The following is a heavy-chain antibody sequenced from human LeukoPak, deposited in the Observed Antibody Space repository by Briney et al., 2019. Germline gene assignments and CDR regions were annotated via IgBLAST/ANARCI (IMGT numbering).Heavy chain of an antibody. V-gene: IGHV3-21*01. CDR1: GFTFSSYS. D-gene: IGHD1-26*01. CDR3: ARDPQWGLLDYYYYYYMDV. J-gene: IGHJ6*03. Sequence: PGGSLRLSCAASGFTFSSYSMNWVRQAPGKGLEWVSSISSSSYIYYADSVKGRFTISRDNAKNSLYLQMNSLRAEDTAVYYCARDPQWGLLDYYYYYYMDVWGKGTTVTVSS. CDR2: ISSSSYI.